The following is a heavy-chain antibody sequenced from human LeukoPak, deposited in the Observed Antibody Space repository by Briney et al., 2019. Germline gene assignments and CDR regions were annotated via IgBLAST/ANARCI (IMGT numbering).Heavy chain of an antibody. CDR1: GGSFSGYY. CDR2: INHSGST. D-gene: IGHD3/OR15-3a*01. J-gene: IGHJ6*03. Sequence: SETLSLTCAVSGGSFSGYYWSWIRQPPGKGLEWIGEINHSGSTNYNPSLKSRVTISVDTSKNQFSLKLSSVTAADTAVYYCARVDSRFYFYDMDVWGKGTTVTVSS. V-gene: IGHV4-34*01. CDR3: ARVDSRFYFYDMDV.